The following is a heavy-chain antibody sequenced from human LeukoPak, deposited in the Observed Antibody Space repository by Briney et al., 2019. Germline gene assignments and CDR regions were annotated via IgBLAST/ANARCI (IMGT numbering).Heavy chain of an antibody. CDR3: ATTQGYSYPYY. V-gene: IGHV3-53*01. J-gene: IGHJ4*02. Sequence: PGRSLRLSCAASGFTVSSNYMSWVRQAPGKGLEWVSVIYSDGTTYYADSVKGQFTISRDISKNTLYLQMSNLRAEDTAAYYCATTQGYSYPYYWGQGTLVTVSS. CDR2: IYSDGTT. CDR1: GFTVSSNY. D-gene: IGHD5-18*01.